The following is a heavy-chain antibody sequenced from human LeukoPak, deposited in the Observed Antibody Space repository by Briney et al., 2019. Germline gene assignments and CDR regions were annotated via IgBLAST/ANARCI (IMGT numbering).Heavy chain of an antibody. J-gene: IGHJ4*02. CDR2: ISSSGSTI. V-gene: IGHV3-11*01. CDR3: AENGEREVTLYYYFDW. D-gene: IGHD3-10*01. Sequence: GGSLRLSCAASGFTFSDYYMSWIRQAPGKGLEWVSYISSSGSTIYYADSVKGRFTISRDNAKNSLYLQMNSLRAEDTAIYYCAENGEREVTLYYYFDWWGQGTLVTVSS. CDR1: GFTFSDYY.